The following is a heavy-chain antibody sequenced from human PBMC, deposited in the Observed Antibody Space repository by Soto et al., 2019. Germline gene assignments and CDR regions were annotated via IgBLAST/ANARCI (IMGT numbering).Heavy chain of an antibody. J-gene: IGHJ2*01. CDR2: ISGSGGAT. V-gene: IGHV3-23*01. Sequence: EVQLLESGGHLVQPGGSLRLSCAASGFTFISYAMSWVRQAPGKGLEWVSGISGSGGATYYANSMKGRFTISRDNSKNTLYLQMNSLRAEDTAVYYCAKDKQIWSSGRHPALIFDLWGRGTLVTVSA. CDR3: AKDKQIWSSGRHPALIFDL. D-gene: IGHD1-26*01. CDR1: GFTFISYA.